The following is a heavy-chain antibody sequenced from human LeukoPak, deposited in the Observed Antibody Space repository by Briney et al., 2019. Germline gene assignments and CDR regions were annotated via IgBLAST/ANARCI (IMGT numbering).Heavy chain of an antibody. CDR3: ARAPPRTIAARPGVDYMDV. V-gene: IGHV1-46*01. Sequence: ASVKVSCKASGYTFTSYYMHWVRQAPGQGLEWMGIINPSGGSTSYAQKFQGRVTMTRDMSTSTVYMELSSLRSEDTAVYCCARAPPRTIAARPGVDYMDVWGKGTTVTVSS. D-gene: IGHD6-6*01. CDR1: GYTFTSYY. J-gene: IGHJ6*03. CDR2: INPSGGST.